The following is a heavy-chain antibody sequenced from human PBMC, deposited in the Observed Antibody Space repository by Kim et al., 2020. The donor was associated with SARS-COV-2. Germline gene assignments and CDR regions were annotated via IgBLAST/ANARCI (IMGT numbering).Heavy chain of an antibody. CDR1: GGSFSGYY. CDR3: ARDDSSGYLGGY. Sequence: SETLSLTCAVYGGSFSGYYWSWIRQPPGKGLEWIGEINHSGSTNYNPSLKSRVTISVDTSKNQFSLKLSSVTAADTAVYYCARDDSSGYLGGYWGQGTLVTVSS. D-gene: IGHD3-22*01. V-gene: IGHV4-34*01. J-gene: IGHJ4*02. CDR2: INHSGST.